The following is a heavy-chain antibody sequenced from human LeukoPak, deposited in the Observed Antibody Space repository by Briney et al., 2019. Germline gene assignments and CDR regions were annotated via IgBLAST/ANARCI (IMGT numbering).Heavy chain of an antibody. D-gene: IGHD3-22*01. Sequence: SETLSLTCTVSSGSFSISSYFWGWIRQPPGKGLEWIGSIYYGGTTYYNPSLKSRVTISVDTSKNQFSLEPSSVTAADTAVYYCARGIRYYDSSGYLHYYYYMDVWGKGTTVTISS. V-gene: IGHV4-39*07. J-gene: IGHJ6*03. CDR2: IYYGGTT. CDR3: ARGIRYYDSSGYLHYYYYMDV. CDR1: SGSFSISSYF.